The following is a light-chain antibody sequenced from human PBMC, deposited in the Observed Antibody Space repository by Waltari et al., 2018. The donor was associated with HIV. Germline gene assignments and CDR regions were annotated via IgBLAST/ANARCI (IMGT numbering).Light chain of an antibody. CDR1: NIERKS. CDR3: QVWDSATDHVL. J-gene: IGLJ2*01. V-gene: IGLV3-21*04. CDR2: YDT. Sequence: SSRLTQQPSVSVAPGETATITCGAINIERKSGHWYQQKAGQAPVVVMSYDTDRPAWIAERFSGFNSGHSATLIISRVGAGEEADYYCQVWDSATDHVLFGGGTRLTVL.